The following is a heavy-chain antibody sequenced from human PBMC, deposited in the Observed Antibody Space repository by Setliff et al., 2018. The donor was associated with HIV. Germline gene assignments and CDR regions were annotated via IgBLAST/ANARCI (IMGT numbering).Heavy chain of an antibody. CDR1: GASISSGSYY. CDR3: ARDPGAYYDYVWGSYRCYYFDY. Sequence: PSETLSLTCTVSGASISSGSYYWGWIRQPPGKGLEWIGNIFYTGNTYYTSSLKSRVTISVDTSKNQFSLKLSSVTAADTAVYYCARDPGAYYDYVWGSYRCYYFDYWGQGTLVTVSS. CDR2: IFYTGNT. V-gene: IGHV4-39*02. D-gene: IGHD3-16*02. J-gene: IGHJ4*02.